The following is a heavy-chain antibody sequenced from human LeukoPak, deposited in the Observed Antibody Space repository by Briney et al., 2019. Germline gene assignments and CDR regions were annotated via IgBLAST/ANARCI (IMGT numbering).Heavy chain of an antibody. D-gene: IGHD3-3*01. CDR2: MNPNSGNT. CDR3: ARGRDVLRFLEWSRKPFDAFDT. V-gene: IGHV1-8*01. CDR1: GYTFTSYD. J-gene: IGHJ3*02. Sequence: VASVKVSCKASGYTFTSYDINWVRQATGQGLEWMGWMNPNSGNTGYAQKFQGRVTMTRNTSISTAYMELSSLRSEDTAVYYCARGRDVLRFLEWSRKPFDAFDTWGQGTMVTVSS.